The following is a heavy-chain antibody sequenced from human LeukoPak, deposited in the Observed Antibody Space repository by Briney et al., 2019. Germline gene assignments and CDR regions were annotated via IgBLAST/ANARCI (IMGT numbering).Heavy chain of an antibody. CDR2: IYYSGST. Sequence: PSETLSLTCSVSNYSISNDFYWGWIRLPPGKGLEWIGYIYYSGSTNYNPSLKSRVTISVDTSKNQFSLKLSSVTAADTAVYYCARAPPTADYDFYTPSYYMDVWGKGTTVTVSS. D-gene: IGHD3-3*01. CDR3: ARAPPTADYDFYTPSYYMDV. V-gene: IGHV4-38-2*02. J-gene: IGHJ6*03. CDR1: NYSISNDFY.